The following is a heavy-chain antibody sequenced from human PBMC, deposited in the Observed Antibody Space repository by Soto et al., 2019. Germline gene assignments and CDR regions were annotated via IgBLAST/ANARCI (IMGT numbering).Heavy chain of an antibody. CDR1: GYTFTSYG. Sequence: ASVKVSCKASGYTFTSYGISWVRQAPGQGLEWMGWISAYNGNTNYAQKLQGRVTMTTDTSTSTAYMELRSLRSDDTAVYYCAREATYCSGGSCYFFNAFDIWGQGTMVTVSS. V-gene: IGHV1-18*01. J-gene: IGHJ3*02. D-gene: IGHD2-15*01. CDR2: ISAYNGNT. CDR3: AREATYCSGGSCYFFNAFDI.